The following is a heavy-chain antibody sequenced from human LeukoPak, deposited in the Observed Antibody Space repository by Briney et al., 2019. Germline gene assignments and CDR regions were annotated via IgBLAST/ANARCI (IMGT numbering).Heavy chain of an antibody. CDR2: INPSSGGT. D-gene: IGHD1-26*01. V-gene: IGHV1-2*02. Sequence: GASVKVSCRASGYTFIAYYVHWVRQAPGQGLEWMGWINPSSGGTNYAQKFQGRVTMTRDTSISTAYMELSRLRSDDTAVYYCARDDTRQNIVGATTRPLISWFDPWGQGTLVTVSS. J-gene: IGHJ5*02. CDR1: GYTFIAYY. CDR3: ARDDTRQNIVGATTRPLISWFDP.